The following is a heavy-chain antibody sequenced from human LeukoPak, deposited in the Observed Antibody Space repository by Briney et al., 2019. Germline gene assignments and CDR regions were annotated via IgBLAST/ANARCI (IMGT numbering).Heavy chain of an antibody. CDR1: GFTFSSYS. CDR2: ISSSSSSI. Sequence: GGSLRLSCAASGFTFSSYSMNWVRQAPGKGLEWVSSISSSSSSIYYADSVKGRFTISRDNAKNSLYLQMNSLRAEDTAVYYCARTTYVYVWGSYPPDYWGQGTLVTVSS. V-gene: IGHV3-21*01. CDR3: ARTTYVYVWGSYPPDY. J-gene: IGHJ4*02. D-gene: IGHD3-16*02.